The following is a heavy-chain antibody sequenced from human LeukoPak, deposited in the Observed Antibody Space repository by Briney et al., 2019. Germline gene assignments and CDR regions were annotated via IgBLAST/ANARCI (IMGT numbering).Heavy chain of an antibody. CDR1: GFTFSAHA. J-gene: IGHJ6*02. CDR3: AKAISGRRHYYNSGLDV. Sequence: GGSLRLSCAASGFTFSAHAMTWVRQAPGKGLVCVSIITDSGLSGIYTVGGITFYADSVKGRFTISRDNSKNMLFLQMRSLRFEDTALYYCAKAISGRRHYYNSGLDVWGQGTTVTVSS. D-gene: IGHD3-10*01. V-gene: IGHV3-23*01. CDR2: ITDSGLSGIYTVGGIT.